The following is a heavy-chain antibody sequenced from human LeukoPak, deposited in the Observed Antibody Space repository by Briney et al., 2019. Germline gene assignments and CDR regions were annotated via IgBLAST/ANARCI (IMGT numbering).Heavy chain of an antibody. J-gene: IGHJ4*02. CDR1: GFTVSTNY. CDR2: ISLSGRT. CDR3: SRESGPFSPFGY. D-gene: IGHD1-26*01. V-gene: IGHV4-4*02. Sequence: PGGSLRLSCAASGFTVSTNYMSWVRQAPGKGLEWIGEISLSGRTNYNPSLKSRVTMSLDESKNHLSLNLASVTAADTAVYYCSRESGPFSPFGYWGQGTLVTVTS.